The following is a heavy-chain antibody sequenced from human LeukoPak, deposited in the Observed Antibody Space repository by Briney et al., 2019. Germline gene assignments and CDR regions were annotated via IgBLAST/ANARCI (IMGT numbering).Heavy chain of an antibody. Sequence: KPSETLSLTCTVSGASISNYYWIWIRQPAGKGLEWIGRIYTGGSTNYNPSLKSRVTMSVDTSNNQFSLGVTSVTAADTAVYYCAKGMTTSSAGTFDYWGQGTLVTVSS. V-gene: IGHV4-4*07. CDR3: AKGMTTSSAGTFDY. CDR1: GASISNYY. D-gene: IGHD6-13*01. CDR2: IYTGGST. J-gene: IGHJ4*02.